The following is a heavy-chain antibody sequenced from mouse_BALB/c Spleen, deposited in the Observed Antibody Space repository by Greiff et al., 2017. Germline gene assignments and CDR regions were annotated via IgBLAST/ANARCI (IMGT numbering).Heavy chain of an antibody. V-gene: IGHV5-6*02. J-gene: IGHJ3*01. CDR2: ISSGGSYT. CDR3: ARKYYDYDAARFAY. D-gene: IGHD2-4*01. CDR1: GFTFSSYG. Sequence: EVKLEESGGDLVKPGGSLKLSCAASGFTFSSYGMSWVRQTPDKRLEWVATISSGGSYTYYPDSVKGRFTISRDNAKNTLYLQMSSLKSEDTAMYYCARKYYDYDAARFAYWGQGTLVTVSA.